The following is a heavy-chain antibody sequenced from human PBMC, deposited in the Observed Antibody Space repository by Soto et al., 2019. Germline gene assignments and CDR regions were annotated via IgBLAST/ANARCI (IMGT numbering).Heavy chain of an antibody. D-gene: IGHD3-9*01. Sequence: SETLSLTCAVYGGSFNGYYWSWIRQPPGKGLEWIGEILHGGNTNYHLSLKSRVTISVDTSKNQFSLKLTSVTAADTAVYYCARDHYVYDILTGYGYYYGMDVWGQGTTVTVSS. J-gene: IGHJ6*02. CDR3: ARDHYVYDILTGYGYYYGMDV. CDR1: GGSFNGYY. CDR2: ILHGGNT. V-gene: IGHV4-34*12.